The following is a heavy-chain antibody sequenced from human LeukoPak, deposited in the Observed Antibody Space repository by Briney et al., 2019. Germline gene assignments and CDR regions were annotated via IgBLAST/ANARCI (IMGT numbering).Heavy chain of an antibody. CDR1: GDSISSYF. CDR3: ARRSSDWFDY. Sequence: SETLSLTCTVSGDSISSYFWSWIRQPPGKGLEWIGYIYYSGSTNYNPSLKSRVTISVATSKNQFSLKLSSVTAADTAVYYCARRSSDWFDYWGQGTLVTVSS. D-gene: IGHD6-19*01. J-gene: IGHJ4*02. CDR2: IYYSGST. V-gene: IGHV4-59*08.